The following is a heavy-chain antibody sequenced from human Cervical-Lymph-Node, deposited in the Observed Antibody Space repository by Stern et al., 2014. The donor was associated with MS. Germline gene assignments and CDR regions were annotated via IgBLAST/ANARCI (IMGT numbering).Heavy chain of an antibody. V-gene: IGHV1-69*06. J-gene: IGHJ5*02. Sequence: HLVESGAEVKKPGSSVKVSCKASRDTFSHSALSWVRQAPGQGLEWMGGIIPMLGTTSYAQKFQGRVTITADTTTNMLYMELRSLKSEDTAVYFCARDQGDYGSGSEDSWFDPWGQGTPVTVSS. CDR2: IIPMLGTT. CDR1: RDTFSHSA. CDR3: ARDQGDYGSGSEDSWFDP. D-gene: IGHD3-10*01.